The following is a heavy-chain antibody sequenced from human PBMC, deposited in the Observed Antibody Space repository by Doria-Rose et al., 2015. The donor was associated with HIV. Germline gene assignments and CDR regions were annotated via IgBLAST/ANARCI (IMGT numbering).Heavy chain of an antibody. V-gene: IGHV4-31*03. D-gene: IGHD3-3*01. CDR3: ARMGSYRELDY. J-gene: IGHJ4*02. Sequence: QVQLQESGPGLVKPSETLSLTCSVSGASVSSRGYYWNWIRQVPGKGLESLGYTYYTGTSDYSLSLKSRLNMAVDTSKNQFSLKLSFVTVADTAVYYCARMGSYRELDYWGQGAPVIVSA. CDR1: GASVSSRGYY. CDR2: TYYTGTS.